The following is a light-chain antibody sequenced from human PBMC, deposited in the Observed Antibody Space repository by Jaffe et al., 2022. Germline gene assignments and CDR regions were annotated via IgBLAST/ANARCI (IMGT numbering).Light chain of an antibody. Sequence: QSALTQPGSVSGSPGQSITISCTGTSSDVGTYDLVSWYQQHPDKVPKVLIYEVNKRPSGISNRFSGSKSGNTASLTISGLQAEDEADYYCCSYAGSSTYWVFGGGTKLTVL. CDR3: CSYAGSSTYWV. CDR1: SSDVGTYDL. V-gene: IGLV2-23*02. CDR2: EVN. J-gene: IGLJ3*02.